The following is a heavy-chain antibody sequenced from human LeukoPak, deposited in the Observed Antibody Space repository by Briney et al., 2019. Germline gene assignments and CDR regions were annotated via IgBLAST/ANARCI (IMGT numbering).Heavy chain of an antibody. J-gene: IGHJ4*02. CDR3: VRDPDALDF. V-gene: IGHV3-48*01. CDR2: ITRSSGRI. CDR1: GFSFDTYS. Sequence: GGSLRLSCAASGFSFDTYSMNWVRLAPGKGLEWVAYITRSSGRIHYADSVKGRFTISRDNAENSLYLQMNSLRVEDTAVYYCVRDPDALDFWGRGTQVFVSS. D-gene: IGHD2-2*01.